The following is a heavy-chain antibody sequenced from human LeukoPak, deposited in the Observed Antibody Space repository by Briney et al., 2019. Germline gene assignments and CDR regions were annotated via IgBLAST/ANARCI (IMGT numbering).Heavy chain of an antibody. V-gene: IGHV1-69*05. D-gene: IGHD3-10*01. CDR1: GGTFSSYA. CDR2: IIPIFGTA. CDR3: ARGGFGELPYYFDY. Sequence: SVKVSCKASGGTFSSYANSWVRQAPGQGLEWMGRIIPIFGTANYAQKFQGRVTITTDESTSTAYMELSSLRSEDTAVYYCARGGFGELPYYFDYWGQGTLVTVSS. J-gene: IGHJ4*02.